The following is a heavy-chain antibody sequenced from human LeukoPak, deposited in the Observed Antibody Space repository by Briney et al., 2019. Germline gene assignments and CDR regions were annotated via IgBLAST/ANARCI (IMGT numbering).Heavy chain of an antibody. Sequence: PGGSLRLSCAASGFTFSIYAMTWVRQAPGKRLEWVSAISGNSRDTHYIDSVKGRFTISRDNSKNTLYLQMNSLRADDTAVYYCARYCSGGSCFLNYYGMDVWGQGTTVTVSS. J-gene: IGHJ6*02. D-gene: IGHD2-15*01. CDR3: ARYCSGGSCFLNYYGMDV. CDR1: GFTFSIYA. CDR2: ISGNSRDT. V-gene: IGHV3-23*01.